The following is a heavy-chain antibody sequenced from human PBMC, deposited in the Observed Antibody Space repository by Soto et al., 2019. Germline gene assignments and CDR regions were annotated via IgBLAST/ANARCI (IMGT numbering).Heavy chain of an antibody. J-gene: IGHJ5*02. CDR1: GGSISSGDYY. D-gene: IGHD3-3*01. Sequence: QVQLQESGPGLVKPSQTLSLTCTVSGGSISSGDYYWSWIRQHPGKGLEWIGYIYYSGSTYYIPSLKSRVTISVDTSKNHFSLKLSSVTAADTAVYYCARWWSGSRQGFDPWGQGTLGTVSS. V-gene: IGHV4-31*03. CDR2: IYYSGST. CDR3: ARWWSGSRQGFDP.